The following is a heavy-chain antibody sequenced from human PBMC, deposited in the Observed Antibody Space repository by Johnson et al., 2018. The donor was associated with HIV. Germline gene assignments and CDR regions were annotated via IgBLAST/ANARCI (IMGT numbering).Heavy chain of an antibody. D-gene: IGHD3-16*01. CDR3: AKDLGMYSIGGNDAFDF. Sequence: QVQLVESGGGVVQPGRSLRLSCAASGFTFSSYAMHWVRQAPGKGLEWVAVISYDGSNKYYADSVKGRFTISRDNSKNTLYLQMNSLRAEDKAVYYCAKDLGMYSIGGNDAFDFWGQGTLVTVSS. CDR1: GFTFSSYA. V-gene: IGHV3-30*04. J-gene: IGHJ3*01. CDR2: ISYDGSNK.